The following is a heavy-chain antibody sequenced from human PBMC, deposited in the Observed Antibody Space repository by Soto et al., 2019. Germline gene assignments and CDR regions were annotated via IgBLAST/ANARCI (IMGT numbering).Heavy chain of an antibody. CDR3: AKETFGVGWTLDF. J-gene: IGHJ4*02. CDR2: ISGGGGNS. D-gene: IGHD6-19*01. V-gene: IGHV3-23*01. CDR1: GFNFGDYT. Sequence: QLLESGGGLVQPGGSRRLSCAASGFNFGDYTMTWVRQAPGKGLVWTSTISGGGGNSYYADVVKGRFTITRDNSKNTLYRQMNSLKGEDTALYYCAKETFGVGWTLDFWGQGTLVTVSS.